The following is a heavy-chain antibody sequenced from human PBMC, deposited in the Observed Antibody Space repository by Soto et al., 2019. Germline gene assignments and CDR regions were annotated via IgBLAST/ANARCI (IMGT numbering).Heavy chain of an antibody. V-gene: IGHV4-31*03. CDR1: GGSISSGGYY. D-gene: IGHD3-22*01. Sequence: SETLSLTCTVSGGSISSGGYYWSWIRQHPGKGLEWIGYIYYSGSTYYNPSLKSRVTISVDTSKNQFSLKLSSVTAADTAVYYCARHHYDSSGYSGYFDYWGQGTLVTVSS. CDR3: ARHHYDSSGYSGYFDY. CDR2: IYYSGST. J-gene: IGHJ4*02.